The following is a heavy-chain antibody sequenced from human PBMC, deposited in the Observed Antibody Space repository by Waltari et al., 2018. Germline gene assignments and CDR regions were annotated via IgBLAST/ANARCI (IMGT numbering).Heavy chain of an antibody. D-gene: IGHD3-10*01. Sequence: VQLVQSGAEVKKPGATVKISCKVSGYTFTDYYMHWVRQAPGQRLEWMGWINAGNGNTKYSQKFQGRVTITRDTSASTAYMELSSLRSEDTAVYYCARSDESYDAFDIWGQGTMVTVSS. CDR3: ARSDESYDAFDI. CDR2: INAGNGNT. CDR1: GYTFTDYY. J-gene: IGHJ3*02. V-gene: IGHV1-3*01.